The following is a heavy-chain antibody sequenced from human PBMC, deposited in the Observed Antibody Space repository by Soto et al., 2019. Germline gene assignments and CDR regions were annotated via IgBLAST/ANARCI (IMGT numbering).Heavy chain of an antibody. CDR2: ISGSGGST. Sequence: EVQLLESGGGLVQPGGSLRLSCAASGFTFSSYAMSWVRQAPGKGLEWVSAISGSGGSTYYADSVKGRFTISRDNSKNTLYLQMNSLRAADTAVYYCAKDPEGRKVVPPYYFDYWGQGTLVTVSS. CDR3: AKDPEGRKVVPPYYFDY. D-gene: IGHD2-2*01. CDR1: GFTFSSYA. J-gene: IGHJ4*02. V-gene: IGHV3-23*01.